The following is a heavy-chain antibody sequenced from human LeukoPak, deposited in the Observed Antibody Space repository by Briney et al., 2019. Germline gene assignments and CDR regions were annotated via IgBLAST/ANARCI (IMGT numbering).Heavy chain of an antibody. CDR2: IYYSGST. CDR1: GGSISSSSYY. J-gene: IGHJ5*02. CDR3: ARRGSSSWYGWFDP. Sequence: SETLSLTCTVSGGSISSSSYYWGWIRQPPGKGLEWIGSIYYSGSTYYNPSLKRRVTISVDTSKNQFSLKLSSVTAADTAVYYCARRGSSSWYGWFDPWGQGTLVTVSS. V-gene: IGHV4-39*01. D-gene: IGHD6-13*01.